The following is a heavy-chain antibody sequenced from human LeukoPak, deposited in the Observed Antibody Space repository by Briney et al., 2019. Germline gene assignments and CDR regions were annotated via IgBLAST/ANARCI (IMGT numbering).Heavy chain of an antibody. CDR3: ARAGYGYLYFDL. CDR2: IGTAGDT. Sequence: GGSLRLSRAASGFTFSSYDMHWVRQATGKGLEWVSAIGTAGDTYYPGSVKGRFTISRENAKNSLYLQMNSLRAGDTAVYYCARAGYGYLYFDLWGRGTLVTVSS. V-gene: IGHV3-13*01. J-gene: IGHJ2*01. D-gene: IGHD5-18*01. CDR1: GFTFSSYD.